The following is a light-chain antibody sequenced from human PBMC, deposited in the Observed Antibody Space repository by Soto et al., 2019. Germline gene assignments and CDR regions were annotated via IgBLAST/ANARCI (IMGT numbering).Light chain of an antibody. J-gene: IGLJ1*01. V-gene: IGLV2-14*01. CDR3: NSYTSSSTYV. CDR1: SSDVGGYDY. Sequence: QSALTQPASVSGSPGQSIAISCTGTSSDVGGYDYVSWYQQHPGKAPKLMIYDVSNRPSGVSSRFSGSKSGNTASLTISGLQAEDEADYYCNSYTSSSTYVFATRTKLTVL. CDR2: DVS.